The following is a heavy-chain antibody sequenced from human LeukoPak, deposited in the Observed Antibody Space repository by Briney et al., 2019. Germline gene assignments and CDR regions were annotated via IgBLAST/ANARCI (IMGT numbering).Heavy chain of an antibody. J-gene: IGHJ3*01. CDR1: GFAFSGYW. Sequence: GGSLRLSCAASGFAFSGYWMSWVRQAPGKGLEWVANINEDGSKKHYLDSVKGRFTISRDNAKNSLYLQINSLRAEDTAVYYCARSSYSSSSSVWGQGTMVTVSS. V-gene: IGHV3-7*03. CDR2: INEDGSKK. D-gene: IGHD6-6*01. CDR3: ARSSYSSSSSV.